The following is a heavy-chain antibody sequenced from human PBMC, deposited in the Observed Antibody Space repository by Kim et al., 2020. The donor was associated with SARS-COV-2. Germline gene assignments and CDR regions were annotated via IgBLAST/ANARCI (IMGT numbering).Heavy chain of an antibody. CDR3: TTDRDSSSSWFDY. J-gene: IGHJ4*02. Sequence: YAAPVKGRFTSSRDDSKNTLYLQMNSLKTEDTAVYYCTTDRDSSSSWFDYWGQGTLVTVSS. V-gene: IGHV3-15*01. D-gene: IGHD6-6*01.